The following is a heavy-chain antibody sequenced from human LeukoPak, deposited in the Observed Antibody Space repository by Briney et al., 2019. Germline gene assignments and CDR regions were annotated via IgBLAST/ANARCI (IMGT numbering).Heavy chain of an antibody. CDR3: ARRYLGSGSLPGL. CDR1: GYTFTGYY. D-gene: IGHD3-10*01. Sequence: GASVKVSCKASGYTFTGYYMHWVRQAPGQGLEWMGRINPNSGGTNYAQKFQGRVTMTRDTSTSTAYMELSRLRSDDTAVYYCARRYLGSGSLPGLWGQGTLVTVSS. V-gene: IGHV1-2*06. CDR2: INPNSGGT. J-gene: IGHJ4*02.